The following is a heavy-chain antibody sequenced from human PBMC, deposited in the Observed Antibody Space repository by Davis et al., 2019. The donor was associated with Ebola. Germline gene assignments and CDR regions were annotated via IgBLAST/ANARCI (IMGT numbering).Heavy chain of an antibody. J-gene: IGHJ4*02. Sequence: MPGGSLRLSCTVSGGSISSYYWSWIRQPPGKGLEWIGYIYYTGSTDYNPSLKSRVTISVDSSKNQFSLKLSSVTAADTAVYYCARVITFAGLIVTYLDYWGQGTLVTVSS. CDR3: ARVITFAGLIVTYLDY. CDR2: IYYTGST. CDR1: GGSISSYY. D-gene: IGHD3-16*02. V-gene: IGHV4-59*08.